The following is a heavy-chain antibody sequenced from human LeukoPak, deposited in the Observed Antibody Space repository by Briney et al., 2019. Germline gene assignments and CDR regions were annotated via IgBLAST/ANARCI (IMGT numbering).Heavy chain of an antibody. CDR1: GFTFNPYA. CDR3: AKASRQAAVASPLDY. J-gene: IGHJ4*02. CDR2: IDGVGDRT. D-gene: IGHD6-19*01. Sequence: PGGSLRLSCAASGFTFNPYAMTWVRQAPGKRLEWVAVIDGVGDRTYYADSVKGRFTISRDNSKDTVFLQMNSLKADDTAVYYCAKASRQAAVASPLDYWGQGSLVTVSS. V-gene: IGHV3-23*01.